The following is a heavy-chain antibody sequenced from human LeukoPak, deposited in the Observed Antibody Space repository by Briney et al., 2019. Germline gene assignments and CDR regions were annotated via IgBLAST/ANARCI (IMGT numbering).Heavy chain of an antibody. CDR1: EYTDSANY. J-gene: IGHJ4*02. CDR3: AWGDNSGWPQRY. CDR2: IYSGGSR. D-gene: IGHD6-19*01. V-gene: IGHV3-53*01. Sequence: GGSLRLSCAASEYTDSANYMSWVRQAPAMGLEWVSVIYSGGSRYYAGSVEGRFTISRDISRNTVYHQMNTLTAEDTAVYYCAWGDNSGWPQRYWGEGTQVTVSS.